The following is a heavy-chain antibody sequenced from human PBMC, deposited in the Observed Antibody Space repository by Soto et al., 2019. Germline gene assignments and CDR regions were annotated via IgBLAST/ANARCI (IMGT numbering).Heavy chain of an antibody. Sequence: SETLSLTCAVYGGSFSGYYWSWIRQPPGKGLEWIGEINHSGSTNYNPSLKSRVTISVDTSKNQFSLKLSSVTAADTAVYYCNVGRVFDYIWGRHRFRDYRGPGTLVTVSS. D-gene: IGHD3-16*02. CDR2: INHSGST. J-gene: IGHJ4*02. CDR3: NVGRVFDYIWGRHRFRDY. CDR1: GGSFSGYY. V-gene: IGHV4-34*01.